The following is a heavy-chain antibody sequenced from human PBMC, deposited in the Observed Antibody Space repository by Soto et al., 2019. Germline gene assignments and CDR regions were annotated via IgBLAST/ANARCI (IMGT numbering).Heavy chain of an antibody. J-gene: IGHJ4*02. CDR1: GGSINSYY. CDR3: ARVKVRTAVALDY. CDR2: IYYSGST. V-gene: IGHV4-59*01. D-gene: IGHD6-19*01. Sequence: SETLSLTCTVSGGSINSYYWSWIRQPPGKGLEWIGYIYYSGSTNCNPSLKSRVTISVDTSKNQFSLELSSVTAADTAVYYCARVKVRTAVALDYWGQGTLVTVSS.